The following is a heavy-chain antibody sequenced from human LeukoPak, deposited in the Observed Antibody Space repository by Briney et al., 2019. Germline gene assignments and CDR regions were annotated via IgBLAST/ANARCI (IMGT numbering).Heavy chain of an antibody. Sequence: GGSLRLSCAASRFTFNRYDMHWVRQAPGKGLEWVAFIRYDGSNKYYADSVKGRFTISRDNSKNTLYLQMISLRVEDTAVYYCAKRGYSGSYNNYYYFMDVWGKGATVTISS. J-gene: IGHJ6*03. V-gene: IGHV3-30*02. CDR3: AKRGYSGSYNNYYYFMDV. D-gene: IGHD1-26*01. CDR1: RFTFNRYD. CDR2: IRYDGSNK.